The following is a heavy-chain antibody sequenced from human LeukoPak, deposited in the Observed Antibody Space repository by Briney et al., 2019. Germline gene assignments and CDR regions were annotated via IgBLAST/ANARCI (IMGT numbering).Heavy chain of an antibody. CDR2: NSGSGGNT. CDR3: AKDVVGAAYNWFDP. D-gene: IGHD2-15*01. CDR1: GFTFCSYA. Sequence: GGSLRLSCAASGFTFCSYAMSWVRQAPGKGLECVSANSGSGGNTYYADSVKGRFTISRDNSKNTLYLQMTSLRAEDTAVYYCAKDVVGAAYNWFDPWGQGTLVTVSS. V-gene: IGHV3-23*01. J-gene: IGHJ5*02.